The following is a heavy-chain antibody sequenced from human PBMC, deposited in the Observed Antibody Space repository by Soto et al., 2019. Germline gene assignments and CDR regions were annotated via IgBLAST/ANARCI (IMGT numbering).Heavy chain of an antibody. CDR3: ARTYSSGWYPPYFYFDY. J-gene: IGHJ4*02. CDR1: GGSISSGDYY. D-gene: IGHD6-19*01. V-gene: IGHV4-30-4*01. Sequence: TLSLTCTVSGGSISSGDYYWSWIRQPPGKGLEWIGYIYYSGSTYYNPSLKSRVTISVDTSKNQFSLKLSSVTAADTAVYYCARTYSSGWYPPYFYFDYWGQGTLVTVSS. CDR2: IYYSGST.